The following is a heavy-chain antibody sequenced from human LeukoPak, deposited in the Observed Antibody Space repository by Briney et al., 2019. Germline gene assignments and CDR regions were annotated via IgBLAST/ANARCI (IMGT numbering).Heavy chain of an antibody. J-gene: IGHJ5*02. CDR2: IYYSGST. V-gene: IGHV4-31*03. CDR3: ARRGYSYGYGGFGGVNWFDP. D-gene: IGHD5-18*01. Sequence: PSETLSLTCTVSGGSINSGGYYWSWIRQHPGKGLEWIGYIYYSGSTYYNPSLKSRVTISVDTSKNQFSLKLSSVTAADTAVYYCARRGYSYGYGGFGGVNWFDPWGQGALVTVSS. CDR1: GGSINSGGYY.